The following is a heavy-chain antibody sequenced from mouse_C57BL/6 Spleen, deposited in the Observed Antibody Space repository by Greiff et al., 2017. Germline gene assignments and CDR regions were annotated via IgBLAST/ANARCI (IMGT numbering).Heavy chain of an antibody. J-gene: IGHJ3*01. V-gene: IGHV14-4*01. CDR3: TTWRFAD. CDR1: GYNITDDY. Sequence: EVQLKESGAELVRPGASVKLSCTASGYNITDDYMHWVKQRPGQGLEWIGWIDPENGATEYAPKFQGKATITVDQTSITAYLQLSSLTSEDTTVYYCTTWRFADWGQGTLVTVSA. CDR2: IDPENGAT.